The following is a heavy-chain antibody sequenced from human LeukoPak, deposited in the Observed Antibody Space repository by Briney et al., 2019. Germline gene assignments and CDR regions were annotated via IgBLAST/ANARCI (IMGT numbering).Heavy chain of an antibody. J-gene: IGHJ4*02. Sequence: GGSLRLFCVACGFTFNKYGMHWVRQAPGKGLEGVAVISYGGSNEYYGDSVKGRFTLSRENSENTLYLQMNSLGAEDTAVYYCAKDMDCSSINCHSTNYFDYWGQGTPVTVSS. V-gene: IGHV3-30*18. D-gene: IGHD2-2*01. CDR1: GFTFNKYG. CDR3: AKDMDCSSINCHSTNYFDY. CDR2: ISYGGSNE.